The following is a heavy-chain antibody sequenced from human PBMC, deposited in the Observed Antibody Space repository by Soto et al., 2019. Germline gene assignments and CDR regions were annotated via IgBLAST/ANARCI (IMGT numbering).Heavy chain of an antibody. CDR2: IYWDDYK. Sequence: QITLKESGPPLVKPTQTLTLTCTFSGFSLNTRGVGVGWIRQPPGKALEWIALIYWDDYKHYSPSLNSRLTSTTDTPKNQEVTTIPNMNPVDTATYFLDQKGGGDRILDYWGQGTVVTVSS. J-gene: IGHJ4*02. CDR1: GFSLNTRGVG. V-gene: IGHV2-5*02. CDR3: DQKGGGDRILDY. D-gene: IGHD3-16*01.